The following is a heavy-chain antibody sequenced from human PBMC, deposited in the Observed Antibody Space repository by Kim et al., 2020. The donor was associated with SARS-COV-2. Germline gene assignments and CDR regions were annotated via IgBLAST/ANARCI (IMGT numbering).Heavy chain of an antibody. D-gene: IGHD3-10*01. CDR3: ARSDLYFFGSGSYYGLDV. CDR2: INPSGGST. Sequence: ASVKVSCKASGYTFTSYFMHWVRQAPGQGLEWMGIINPSGGSTSYAQKFQNRVTMTRDTSTSTVYMELSSLTSEDTAVYDCARSDLYFFGSGSYYGLDVWGQGTTVTVS. V-gene: IGHV1-46*01. CDR1: GYTFTSYF. J-gene: IGHJ6*02.